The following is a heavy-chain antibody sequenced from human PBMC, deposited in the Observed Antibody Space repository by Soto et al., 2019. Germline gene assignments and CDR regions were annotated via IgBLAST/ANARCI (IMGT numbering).Heavy chain of an antibody. CDR2: INPNSGGT. Sequence: ASVKVSCKXSGYTFTGYYMHWVRQAPGQGLEWMGWINPNSGGTNYAQKFQGWVTMTRDTSISTAYMELSRLRSDDTAVYYCAREKQLVRDYYYYGMDVWGQGTTVTVSS. D-gene: IGHD6-6*01. CDR1: GYTFTGYY. J-gene: IGHJ6*02. CDR3: AREKQLVRDYYYYGMDV. V-gene: IGHV1-2*04.